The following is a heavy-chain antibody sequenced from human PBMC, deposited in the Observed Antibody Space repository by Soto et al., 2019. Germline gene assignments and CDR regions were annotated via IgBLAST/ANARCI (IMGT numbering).Heavy chain of an antibody. CDR2: IIPIFGTA. CDR3: SRAVLKERSFWFDP. J-gene: IGHJ5*02. V-gene: IGHV1-69*12. D-gene: IGHD2-15*01. Sequence: QVQLVQAGAEVKKPWSSVKVSCKASGGTFSSYAISWVRQAPGQGIEWMGGIIPIFGTANYAQKFPGRVTITADESTSTACMELSSMRSEDTAVYECSRAVLKERSFWFDPWGQGTLVTVS. CDR1: GGTFSSYA.